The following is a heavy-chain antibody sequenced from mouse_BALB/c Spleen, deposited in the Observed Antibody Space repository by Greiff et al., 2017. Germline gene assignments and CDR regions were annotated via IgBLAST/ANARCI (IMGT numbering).Heavy chain of an antibody. J-gene: IGHJ3*01. CDR2: ISSGSSTI. Sequence: EVKLMESGGGLVQPGGSRKLSCAASGFTFSSFGMHWVRQAPEKGLEWVAYISSGSSTIYYADTVKGRFTISRDNPKNTLFLQMTSLRSEDTAMYYCARTEYGNWGQGTLVTVSA. CDR1: GFTFSSFG. CDR3: ARTEYGN. D-gene: IGHD2-1*01. V-gene: IGHV5-17*02.